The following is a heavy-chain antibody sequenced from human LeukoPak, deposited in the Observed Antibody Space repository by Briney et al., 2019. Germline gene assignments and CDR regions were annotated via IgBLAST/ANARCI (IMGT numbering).Heavy chain of an antibody. Sequence: SETLSLTCAVYGGSFSGYYWSWIRQPPGKGLEWIGEINHSGSTNYNPPLKSRVTISVDTSKNQFSLKLSSVTAADTAVYYCARGVAYSLDSLNYYGMDVWGQGTTVTVSS. J-gene: IGHJ6*02. CDR1: GGSFSGYY. V-gene: IGHV4-34*01. CDR2: INHSGST. D-gene: IGHD5-18*01. CDR3: ARGVAYSLDSLNYYGMDV.